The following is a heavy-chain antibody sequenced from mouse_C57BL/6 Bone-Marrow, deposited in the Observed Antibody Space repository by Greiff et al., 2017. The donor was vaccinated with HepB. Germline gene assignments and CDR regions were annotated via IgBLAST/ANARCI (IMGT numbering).Heavy chain of an antibody. CDR3: GRGSYYYAMDY. J-gene: IGHJ4*01. CDR2: INPNNGGT. CDR1: GYTFTDYY. V-gene: IGHV1-26*01. Sequence: EVQLQQSGPELVKPGASVKISCKASGYTFTDYYMNWVKQSHGKSLEWIGDINPNNGGTSYNQKFKGKATLTVDKSSSTAYMELRSLTSEDSAVYYCGRGSYYYAMDYWGQGTSVTVSS.